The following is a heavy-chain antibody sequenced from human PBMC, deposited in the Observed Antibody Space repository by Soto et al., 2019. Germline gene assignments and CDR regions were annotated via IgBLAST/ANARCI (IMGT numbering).Heavy chain of an antibody. V-gene: IGHV3-64D*06. CDR1: GFNFASYA. Sequence: EVQLVESGGGLAQPGGSLRLSCSASGFNFASYAMHWVRQAPGKGLEYVSGISGFGRGTYFSDSVKGRFTISRDNSGNMLYLQMNSLRAEDTAVYYCVKGPYSGYDWGAFFDNWGQGTLVTVSS. J-gene: IGHJ4*02. CDR3: VKGPYSGYDWGAFFDN. CDR2: ISGFGRGT. D-gene: IGHD5-12*01.